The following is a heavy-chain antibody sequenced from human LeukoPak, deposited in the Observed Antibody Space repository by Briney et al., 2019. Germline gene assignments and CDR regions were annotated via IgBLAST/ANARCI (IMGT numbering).Heavy chain of an antibody. CDR3: AREVDKGFYYMDV. D-gene: IGHD2-15*01. J-gene: IGHJ6*03. CDR2: INHSGST. Sequence: SETLSLTCAVYGRSFSGYYWSWIRQPPGKGLEWIGEINHSGSTNYNPSLKSRVTISLDMSKNQFSLKLTSVTAAHTAVYYCAREVDKGFYYMDVWGRGATVIVSS. CDR1: GRSFSGYY. V-gene: IGHV4-34*01.